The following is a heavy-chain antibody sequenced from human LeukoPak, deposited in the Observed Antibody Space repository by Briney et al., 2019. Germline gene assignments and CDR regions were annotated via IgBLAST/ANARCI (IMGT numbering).Heavy chain of an antibody. V-gene: IGHV4-39*02. CDR3: ARDYDFWRGHYYYYMDV. J-gene: IGHJ6*03. Sequence: SETLSLTCTVSGGSISGSNYYWGWIRQPPGKGLEWIGSIYYSGNTYYNPSLKSRVTVSVDTSKNQFSLKLSSVTAADTAVYYCARDYDFWRGHYYYYMDVWGKGTTVTVSS. CDR2: IYYSGNT. CDR1: GGSISGSNYY. D-gene: IGHD3-3*01.